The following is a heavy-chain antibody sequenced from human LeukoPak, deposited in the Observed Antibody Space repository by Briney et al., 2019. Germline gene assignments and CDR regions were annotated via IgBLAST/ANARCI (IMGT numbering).Heavy chain of an antibody. D-gene: IGHD4-17*01. V-gene: IGHV3-15*01. CDR3: TIGYGEAGY. CDR1: GFTFSNVW. J-gene: IGHJ4*02. CDR2: IKSKTDGGTT. Sequence: GGSLRLSCAASGFTFSNVWMSCGCQAPGKGLEWVGRIKSKTDGGTTDYAAPVKGRFTISRDDSKTTVNLQMNSLKTEVTAVYSCTIGYGEAGYWCQGTLVTVSS.